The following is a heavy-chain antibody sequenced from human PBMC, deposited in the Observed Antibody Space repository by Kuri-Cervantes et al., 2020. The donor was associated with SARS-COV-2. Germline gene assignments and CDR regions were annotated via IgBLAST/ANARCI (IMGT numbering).Heavy chain of an antibody. Sequence: GESLKISCTASGFTFGDYAMSWVRQAPGKGLEWVGFIRSKAYGGTTEYAASVKGRFTISRDDSKSIAYLQMNSLKTEDTAVYYCTSHDFWSGIFFDYWAREPWSPSPQ. D-gene: IGHD3-3*01. CDR3: TSHDFWSGIFFDY. J-gene: IGHJ4*02. CDR1: GFTFGDYA. CDR2: IRSKAYGGTT. V-gene: IGHV3-49*04.